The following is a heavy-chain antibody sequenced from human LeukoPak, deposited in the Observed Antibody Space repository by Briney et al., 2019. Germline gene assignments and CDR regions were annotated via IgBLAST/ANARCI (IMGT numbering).Heavy chain of an antibody. CDR2: INAGNGNT. J-gene: IGHJ5*02. CDR3: ARATVTTNDNWFDP. Sequence: SVKVSCKASGYTFTSYAMHWVRQAPGQRLEWMGWINAGNGNTKYSQKFQGRVTITRDTSASTAYMELSSLRSEDTAVYYCARATVTTNDNWFDPWGQGTLVTVSS. D-gene: IGHD4-17*01. CDR1: GYTFTSYA. V-gene: IGHV1-3*01.